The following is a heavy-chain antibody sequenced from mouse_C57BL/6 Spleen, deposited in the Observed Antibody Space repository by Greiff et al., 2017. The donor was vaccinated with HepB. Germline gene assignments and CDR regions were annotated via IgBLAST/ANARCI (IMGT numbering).Heavy chain of an antibody. Sequence: EVQLVESGGGLVQPKGSLKLSCAASGFSFNTYAMNWVRQAPGKGLEWVARIRSKSNNYATYYADSVKDRFTISRDDSESMLYLQMNNLKTEDTAMYYCVRHGGHSNYEGYFDYWGQGTTLTVSS. CDR2: IRSKSNNYAT. CDR3: VRHGGHSNYEGYFDY. J-gene: IGHJ2*01. D-gene: IGHD2-5*01. V-gene: IGHV10-1*01. CDR1: GFSFNTYA.